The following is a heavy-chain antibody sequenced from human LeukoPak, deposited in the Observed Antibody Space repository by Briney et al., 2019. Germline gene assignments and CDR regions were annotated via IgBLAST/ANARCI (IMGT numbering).Heavy chain of an antibody. J-gene: IGHJ5*02. CDR3: AKDWGSSGWYNWFDP. CDR1: GFTIANHG. CDR2: ISHDGAAV. V-gene: IGHV3-30*18. Sequence: GGSLRLSCAVSGFTIANHGMHWVRQAPGKGLEWVAMISHDGAAVYYGDSVKGRLTISRDNSNNTLYLQMNSLRVEDTAVYYCAKDWGSSGWYNWFDPWGQGTLVTVSS. D-gene: IGHD6-19*01.